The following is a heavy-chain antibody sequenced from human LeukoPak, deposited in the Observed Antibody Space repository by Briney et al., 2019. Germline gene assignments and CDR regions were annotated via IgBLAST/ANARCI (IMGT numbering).Heavy chain of an antibody. CDR2: ISGSGGST. CDR3: AILSIYDFWSGYWDDY. Sequence: GGSLRLSCAASGFTFSSYAMSWVRRAPGKGLEWVSAISGSGGSTYYADSVKGRFTISRDNSKNTLYLQMNSLRAEDTAVYYCAILSIYDFWSGYWDDYWGQGTLVTVSS. V-gene: IGHV3-23*01. J-gene: IGHJ4*02. D-gene: IGHD3-3*01. CDR1: GFTFSSYA.